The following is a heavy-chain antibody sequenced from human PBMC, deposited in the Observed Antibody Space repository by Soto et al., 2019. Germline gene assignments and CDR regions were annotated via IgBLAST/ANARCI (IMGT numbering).Heavy chain of an antibody. D-gene: IGHD3-10*01. CDR2: ILYTGNT. CDR1: GASVSSYY. CDR3: ARAAYGSGSYYAPYYYYARDV. J-gene: IGHJ6*02. V-gene: IGHV4-59*02. Sequence: QVQLQESGPGLVKPSETLALTCTVSGASVSSYYWSWIRQPPGKGLEWLGYILYTGNTNYNPSLKSRVTMSVDTSKNQISLKLSAVTAADTAVYFCARAAYGSGSYYAPYYYYARDVWGQATTVTVSS.